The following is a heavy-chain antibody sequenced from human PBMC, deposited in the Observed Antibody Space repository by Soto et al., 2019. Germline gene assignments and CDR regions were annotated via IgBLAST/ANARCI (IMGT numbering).Heavy chain of an antibody. Sequence: PGGSLRLSCAASGFTFSSYEMNWVRQAPGTGLEWVSYISSSGSTIYYADAGKGRFTISRDNAKNSLYLQMNSLRAEDTAVYYCARSQTYYYDSSGYYPYYFDYWGQGTLVTVSS. D-gene: IGHD3-22*01. CDR2: ISSSGSTI. CDR3: ARSQTYYYDSSGYYPYYFDY. CDR1: GFTFSSYE. V-gene: IGHV3-48*03. J-gene: IGHJ4*02.